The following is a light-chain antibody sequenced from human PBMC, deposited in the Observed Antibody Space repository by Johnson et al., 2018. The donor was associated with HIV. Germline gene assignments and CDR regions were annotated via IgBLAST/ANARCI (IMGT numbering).Light chain of an antibody. Sequence: QSVLSQPPSVSAAPGQKVTISCSGSSSNIGNNYVSWYQQLPGTAPKLLIYDNNKRPSGIPDRFSGYKSGTSATLGITGLQTGDEADYYCGTWDSSLSAAGVFGTWTKVTVL. CDR1: SSNIGNNY. J-gene: IGLJ1*01. V-gene: IGLV1-51*01. CDR3: GTWDSSLSAAGV. CDR2: DNN.